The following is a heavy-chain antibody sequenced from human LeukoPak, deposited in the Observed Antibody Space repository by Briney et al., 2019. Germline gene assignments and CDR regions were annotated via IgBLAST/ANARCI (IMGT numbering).Heavy chain of an antibody. CDR2: ISSSGTSI. J-gene: IGHJ5*02. Sequence: GGSLRLSCAASEFTFSSYSMCWVRQAPGKGLEWVSYISSSGTSIYYADSVKGRFTISRDNAKKSLYLQMNSLRAEDTAVYYCARDVTYHGGDWFDPWGQGTLVTVSS. CDR1: EFTFSSYS. CDR3: ARDVTYHGGDWFDP. V-gene: IGHV3-48*04. D-gene: IGHD4-23*01.